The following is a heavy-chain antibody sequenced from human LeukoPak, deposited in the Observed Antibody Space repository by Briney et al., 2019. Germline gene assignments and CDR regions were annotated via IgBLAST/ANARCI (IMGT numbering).Heavy chain of an antibody. D-gene: IGHD6-6*01. V-gene: IGHV1-3*03. CDR1: GNTFTSYA. CDR3: WWNHGSSSVNYYMDV. J-gene: IGHJ6*03. CDR2: INADNGNT. Sequence: ASVKVSCKASGNTFTSYAMHWVRQPPGQRLEWMGWINADNGNTKYSQEFQGRVTITRDTSASTAFMYLRSLRSEDMAVYYCWWNHGSSSVNYYMDVWGKGTTVTVSS.